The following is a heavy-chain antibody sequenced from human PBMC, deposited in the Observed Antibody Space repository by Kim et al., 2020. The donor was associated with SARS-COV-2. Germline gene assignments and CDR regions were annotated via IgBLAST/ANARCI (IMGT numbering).Heavy chain of an antibody. J-gene: IGHJ4*02. V-gene: IGHV1-3*04. D-gene: IGHD3-16*01. Sequence: ASVKVSCKASGYSLTAYGMHWVRQAPGQGLEWMGWINTGSGNTKYSQKLQGRVTITRDTSASTAYMELSSLRSEDTAVYYCVRGGDYGGHWSQGTLVTVSS. CDR3: VRGGDYGGH. CDR1: GYSLTAYG. CDR2: INTGSGNT.